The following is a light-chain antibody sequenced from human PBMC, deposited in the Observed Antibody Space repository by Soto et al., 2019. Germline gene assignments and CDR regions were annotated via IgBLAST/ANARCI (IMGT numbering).Light chain of an antibody. V-gene: IGKV1-5*01. CDR2: DAS. J-gene: IGKJ4*01. Sequence: DIKMTQSPSTLSASVGDRVTITCRASQVISGWLAWYQQKPGKAPKVLIYDASNLESGVPSRFSGSGSGTEFSLTISSLQPDDFATYYCQQYHSFSLTFGGGTKVEIK. CDR1: QVISGW. CDR3: QQYHSFSLT.